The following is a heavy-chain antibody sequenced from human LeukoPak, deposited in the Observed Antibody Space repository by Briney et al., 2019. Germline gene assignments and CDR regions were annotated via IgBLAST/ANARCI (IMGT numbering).Heavy chain of an antibody. V-gene: IGHV4-38-2*02. Sequence: SETLSLTCTVSGYSISSGYYWGWIRQPPGKGLEWIGSIYHSGSTYYNPPLKSRVTISVDTSKNQFSLKLSSVTAADTAVYYCARVGYITIFGVVIPNWFDPWGQGTLVTVSS. D-gene: IGHD3-3*01. CDR1: GYSISSGYY. J-gene: IGHJ5*02. CDR2: IYHSGST. CDR3: ARVGYITIFGVVIPNWFDP.